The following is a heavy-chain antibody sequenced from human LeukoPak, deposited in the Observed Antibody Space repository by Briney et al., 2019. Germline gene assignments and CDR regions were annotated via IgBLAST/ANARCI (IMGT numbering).Heavy chain of an antibody. CDR2: ISGSGGST. CDR3: AKSAYYDASGYYREYYFDY. V-gene: IGHV3-23*01. Sequence: GGSLRLSCAASGFTFSNYAMSWVRQAPGKGLEWVSSISGSGGSTHYADSVKGRFTISRDKTKNTLYMQMNSLRAEDTAVYYCAKSAYYDASGYYREYYFDYWGQGTLVTVSS. D-gene: IGHD3-22*01. CDR1: GFTFSNYA. J-gene: IGHJ4*02.